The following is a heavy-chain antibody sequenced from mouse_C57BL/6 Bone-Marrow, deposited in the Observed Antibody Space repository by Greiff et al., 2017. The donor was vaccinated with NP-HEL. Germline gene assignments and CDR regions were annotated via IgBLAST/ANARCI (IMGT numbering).Heavy chain of an antibody. V-gene: IGHV5-2*03. J-gene: IGHJ1*03. Sequence: EVKVEESGGGLVQPGESLKLSCESNEYEFPSHDMSWVRKTPEKRLELVAAINSDGGSTYYPDTMERRFIISRDNTKKTLYLQMSSLRSEDTALYYCARHYYGSSYGWYFDVWGTGTTVTVSS. CDR2: INSDGGST. CDR3: ARHYYGSSYGWYFDV. CDR1: EYEFPSHD. D-gene: IGHD1-1*01.